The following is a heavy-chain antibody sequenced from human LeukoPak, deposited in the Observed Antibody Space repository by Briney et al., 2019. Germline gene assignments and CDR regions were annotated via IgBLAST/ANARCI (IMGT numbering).Heavy chain of an antibody. D-gene: IGHD6-13*01. Sequence: ASVKVSCKASGYIFSNYGTNWVRQAPGQGLEWMGWIGGYNANTNYAQKLQGRVTLTTDTSTSTAYMELRSLRSDDTAVYYCARDGDSSWYFNWFDPWGQGTLVTVSS. CDR3: ARDGDSSWYFNWFDP. J-gene: IGHJ5*02. V-gene: IGHV1-18*01. CDR2: IGGYNANT. CDR1: GYIFSNYG.